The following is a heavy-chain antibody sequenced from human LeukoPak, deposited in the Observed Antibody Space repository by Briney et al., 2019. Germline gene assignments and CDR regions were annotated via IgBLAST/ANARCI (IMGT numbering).Heavy chain of an antibody. J-gene: IGHJ4*02. CDR2: IIPIFGTA. CDR3: AREEYYYDSSGYYYASFDY. Sequence: ASVKVSCKASGGTFSSYAISWVRQAPGQGLEWMGGIIPIFGTANYAQKFQGRVTITTDESTSTAYMELSSLRSEDTAVYYCAREEYYYDSSGYYYASFDYWGQGTLVTVSS. CDR1: GGTFSSYA. D-gene: IGHD3-22*01. V-gene: IGHV1-69*05.